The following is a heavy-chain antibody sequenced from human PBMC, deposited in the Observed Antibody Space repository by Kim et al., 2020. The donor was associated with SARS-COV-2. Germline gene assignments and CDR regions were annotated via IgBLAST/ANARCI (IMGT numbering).Heavy chain of an antibody. Sequence: TYYADSVKGKFTIHRDNSKNTLYLQMNSLRAEHTAVYYCARIVGATGFVRYWGQGTLVTVSS. CDR3: ARIVGATGFVRY. CDR2: T. D-gene: IGHD1-26*01. J-gene: IGHJ4*02. V-gene: IGHV3-66*01.